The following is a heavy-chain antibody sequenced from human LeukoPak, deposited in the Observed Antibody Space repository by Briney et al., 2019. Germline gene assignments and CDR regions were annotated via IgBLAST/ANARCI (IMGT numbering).Heavy chain of an antibody. D-gene: IGHD2-15*01. CDR1: GGSISSYH. V-gene: IGHV4-59*01. J-gene: IGHJ3*02. CDR2: IYYSGST. CDR3: ARGYCSGGSCYPHAFDI. Sequence: SETLSLTCTVSGGSISSYHWSWIRQPPGEGLEWIGYIYYSGSTNYNPSLKSRVTISVDTSKNQFSLKLSSVTAADTAVCYCARGYCSGGSCYPHAFDIWGQGTMVTVSS.